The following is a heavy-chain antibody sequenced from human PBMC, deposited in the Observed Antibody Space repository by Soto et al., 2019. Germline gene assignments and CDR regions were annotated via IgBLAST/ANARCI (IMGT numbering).Heavy chain of an antibody. Sequence: SETLSLTCAVYGGSFGGYYWSWIRQPPGKGLEWIGEINHSGSTNYNPSLKSRVTISVDTSKNQFSLKLSSVTAADTAVYYCARAVYSSSWYLWGQGTLVTVSS. V-gene: IGHV4-34*01. J-gene: IGHJ5*02. CDR3: ARAVYSSSWYL. D-gene: IGHD6-13*01. CDR1: GGSFGGYY. CDR2: INHSGST.